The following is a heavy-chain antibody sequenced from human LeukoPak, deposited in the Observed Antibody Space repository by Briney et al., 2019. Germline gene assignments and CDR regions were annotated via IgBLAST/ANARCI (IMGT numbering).Heavy chain of an antibody. CDR3: ARGSNGRDGYNFRLYYFDY. D-gene: IGHD5-24*01. Sequence: GGSLRLSCAASGFTFSSYAMSWVRQAPGKGLEWVSAISGSGGSTYYADSVKGRFTISRDNSKNTLYLQMNSLRAEDTAVYYCARGSNGRDGYNFRLYYFDYWGQGTLVTVSS. J-gene: IGHJ4*02. CDR2: ISGSGGST. CDR1: GFTFSSYA. V-gene: IGHV3-23*01.